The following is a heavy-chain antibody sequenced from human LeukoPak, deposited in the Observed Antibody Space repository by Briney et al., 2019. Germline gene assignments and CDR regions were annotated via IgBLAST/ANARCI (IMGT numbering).Heavy chain of an antibody. V-gene: IGHV1-2*02. CDR2: INPNSGGT. CDR1: GYTFTGYY. D-gene: IGHD2-2*01. CDR3: ARGPIVVVPAAIDWFDP. Sequence: ASVKVSCKASGYTFTGYYMYWVRQAPGQGLEWMGWINPNSGGTNYAQKFQGRVTMTRDTSISTAYMELSRLRSDDTAVYYCARGPIVVVPAAIDWFDPWGQGTLVTVSS. J-gene: IGHJ5*02.